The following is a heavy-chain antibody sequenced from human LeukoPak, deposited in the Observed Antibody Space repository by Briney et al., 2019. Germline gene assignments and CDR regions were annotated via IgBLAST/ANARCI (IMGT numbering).Heavy chain of an antibody. J-gene: IGHJ3*01. CDR1: GYTFTSYY. CDR2: INPSGGST. Sequence: GASVKVSCKTSGYTFTSYYMHWVRQAPGQVLEWMGIINPSGGSTSYAQKFQGRVTMTRDTSTSTVYMELSSLRSDDTAVYYCARDPRYDSSGYYGDAFDVWGQGTMVTVSS. V-gene: IGHV1-46*01. CDR3: ARDPRYDSSGYYGDAFDV. D-gene: IGHD3-22*01.